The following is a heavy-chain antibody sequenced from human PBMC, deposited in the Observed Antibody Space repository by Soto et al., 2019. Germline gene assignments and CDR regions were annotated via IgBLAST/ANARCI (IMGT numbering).Heavy chain of an antibody. D-gene: IGHD4-17*01. J-gene: IGHJ6*02. V-gene: IGHV1-8*01. CDR2: MNPNSGNT. CDR1: GYTLTSYD. Sequence: ASVKVSCKASGYTLTSYDINWVRQATGQGLEWMGWMNPNSGNTGYAQKFQGRVTMTRNTSISTAYMELNSLRSEDTAVYYCASETVPTTYYYYGMDVWGQGATVTVSS. CDR3: ASETVPTTYYYYGMDV.